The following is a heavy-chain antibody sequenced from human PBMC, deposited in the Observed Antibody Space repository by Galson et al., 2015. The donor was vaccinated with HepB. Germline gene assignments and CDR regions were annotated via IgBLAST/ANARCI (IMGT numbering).Heavy chain of an antibody. CDR2: ISGSGGST. D-gene: IGHD2-15*01. CDR1: GFTFSSYA. CDR3: ARGPVVAARYYYYYGMDV. J-gene: IGHJ6*02. Sequence: SLRLSCAASGFTFSSYAMSWVRQAPGKGLEWVSAISGSGGSTYYADSVKGRFTISRDNSKNTLYLQMNSLRAEDTAVYYCARGPVVAARYYYYYGMDVWGQGTTVTVSS. V-gene: IGHV3-23*01.